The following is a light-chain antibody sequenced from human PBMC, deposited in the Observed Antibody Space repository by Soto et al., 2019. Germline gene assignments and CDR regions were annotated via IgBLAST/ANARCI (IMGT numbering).Light chain of an antibody. Sequence: EMVLTQSRATLSLSPGESATLSRRASQRLSASLAWYQQRPGQAPRLLIFDASYRATGIPARFTGSGSGTDFTLTISSLEPEDFAVYYCQQRSNWPLTFGQGARLEIK. J-gene: IGKJ5*01. CDR2: DAS. CDR3: QQRSNWPLT. V-gene: IGKV3-11*01. CDR1: QRLSAS.